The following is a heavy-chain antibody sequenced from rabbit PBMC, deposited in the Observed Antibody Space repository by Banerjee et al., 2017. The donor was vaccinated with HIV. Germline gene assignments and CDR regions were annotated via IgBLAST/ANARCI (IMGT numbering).Heavy chain of an antibody. V-gene: IGHV1S47*01. CDR2: IDPVFGST. D-gene: IGHD4-1*01. CDR1: GFDFSSYG. J-gene: IGHJ4*01. CDR3: SSGWGGEYYFNL. Sequence: QEQLVESGGGLVQPGGSLKLSCKASGFDFSSYGVSWVRQAPGKGLEWIGYIDPVFGSTYYASWVNGRFTISSHNAQNTLYLQLNSLTAADTATYFCSSGWGGEYYFNLWGPGTLVTVS.